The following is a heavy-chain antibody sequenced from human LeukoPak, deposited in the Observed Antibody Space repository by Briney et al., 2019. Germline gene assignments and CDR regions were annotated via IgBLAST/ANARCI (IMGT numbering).Heavy chain of an antibody. V-gene: IGHV4-39*07. CDR3: AREGVWFGELYTPYENDY. J-gene: IGHJ4*02. Sequence: PSETLSLTCTVSGGSISTSSYYWGWVRQPPGKGLEWIGSIYYSGSTYYNPSLKSRVTISVDTSKNQFSLKLSSVTAADTAVYYCAREGVWFGELYTPYENDYWGQGTLVTVSS. D-gene: IGHD3-10*01. CDR2: IYYSGST. CDR1: GGSISTSSYY.